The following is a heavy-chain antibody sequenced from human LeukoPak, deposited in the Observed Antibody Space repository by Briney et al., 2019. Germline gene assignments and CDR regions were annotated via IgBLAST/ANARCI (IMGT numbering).Heavy chain of an antibody. J-gene: IGHJ6*03. V-gene: IGHV4-59*01. CDR2: IYYSGST. CDR1: GGSFSGYY. Sequence: SETLSLTCAVYGGSFSGYYWSWIRQPPGKGLEWIGYIYYSGSTNYNPSLKSRVTISVNTSKNQFSLKLSSVTAADTAVYYCAREAVVVAATPVRGIKNYYYYMDVWGKGTTVTVSS. D-gene: IGHD2-15*01. CDR3: AREAVVVAATPVRGIKNYYYYMDV.